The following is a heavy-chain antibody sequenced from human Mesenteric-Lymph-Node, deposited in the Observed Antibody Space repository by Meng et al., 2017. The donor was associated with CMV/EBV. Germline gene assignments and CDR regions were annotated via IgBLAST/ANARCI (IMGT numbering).Heavy chain of an antibody. J-gene: IGHJ4*02. CDR1: GFTFSSYG. Sequence: GESLKISCAASGFTFSSYGMHWVRQAPGKGLEWVANIKQDGSEKYYVDSVKGRFTISRDNAKNSLYLQMNSLRAEDTAVYYCARGSSWGELDYWGQGTLVTVSS. D-gene: IGHD3-16*01. CDR3: ARGSSWGELDY. V-gene: IGHV3-7*01. CDR2: IKQDGSEK.